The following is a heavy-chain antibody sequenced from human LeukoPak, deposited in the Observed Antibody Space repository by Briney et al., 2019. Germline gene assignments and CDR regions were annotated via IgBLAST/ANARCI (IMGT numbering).Heavy chain of an antibody. CDR3: ARGGIAAAGINSYNWFDP. J-gene: IGHJ5*02. CDR1: GGTFSSYA. Sequence: SVKVSCKASGGTFSSYAISWVRQAPGQGLEWMGGIIPIFGTANYAQKFQGRVTITADKSTSTAYMELRSLRSDDTAVYYCARGGIAAAGINSYNWFDPWGQGTLVTVSS. D-gene: IGHD6-13*01. V-gene: IGHV1-69*06. CDR2: IIPIFGTA.